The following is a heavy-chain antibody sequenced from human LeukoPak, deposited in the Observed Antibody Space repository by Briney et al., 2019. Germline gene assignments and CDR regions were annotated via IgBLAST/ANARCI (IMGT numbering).Heavy chain of an antibody. CDR1: GGSISSSSYY. CDR2: IYYSGSA. CDR3: ARVLSNYDVTHVYYFDY. D-gene: IGHD4-11*01. V-gene: IGHV4-39*01. J-gene: IGHJ4*02. Sequence: PSETLSLTCTVSGGSISSSSYYWGWIRQPPGKGLEWIGSIYYSGSAYYNPSLKSRVTISVDTSKNQFSLKLSSVTAADTAVYYCARVLSNYDVTHVYYFDYWGQGTLVTVSS.